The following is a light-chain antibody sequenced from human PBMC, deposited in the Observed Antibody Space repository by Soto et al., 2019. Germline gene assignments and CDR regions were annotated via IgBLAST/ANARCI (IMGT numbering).Light chain of an antibody. V-gene: IGLV1-40*01. Sequence: QSVLTQPPSVSGAPGQRVTISCTGSSSKIGAGYDVHWYQQLPGTAPKLLIYGNSNRPSGVPDRFSGSKSGTSASLAITGLQAEDEADYYCQYYDSSLSAYVFGTGTKVTVL. J-gene: IGLJ1*01. CDR1: SSKIGAGYD. CDR2: GNS. CDR3: QYYDSSLSAYV.